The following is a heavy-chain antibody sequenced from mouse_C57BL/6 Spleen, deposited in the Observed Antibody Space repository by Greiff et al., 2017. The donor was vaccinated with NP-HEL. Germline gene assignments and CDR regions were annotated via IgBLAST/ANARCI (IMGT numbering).Heavy chain of an antibody. J-gene: IGHJ4*01. CDR3: ERVLWVRRSAMDY. V-gene: IGHV1-18*01. CDR2: INPNNGGT. Sequence: VQLQQSGPELVKPGASVKIPCKASGYTFTDYNMDWVKQSHGKSLEWIGDINPNNGGTIYNQKFKGKATLTVDKSSSTAYMELRSLTSEDTAVYYCERVLWVRRSAMDYWGQGTSVTVSS. CDR1: GYTFTDYN. D-gene: IGHD2-14*01.